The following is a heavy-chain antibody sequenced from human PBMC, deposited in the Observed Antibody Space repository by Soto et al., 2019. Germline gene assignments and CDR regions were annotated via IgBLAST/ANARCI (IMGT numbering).Heavy chain of an antibody. D-gene: IGHD5-18*01. CDR1: GGTYSCYA. Sequence: ASVKVSWKASGGTYSCYAISWVRQAPGQGLEWMGGIIPIFGTANYAQKFQGRVTITADESTSTAYMELSSLRSEDTAVYYCAVTAMVTLHNCFDPWGQGTLVTVSS. J-gene: IGHJ5*02. CDR3: AVTAMVTLHNCFDP. CDR2: IIPIFGTA. V-gene: IGHV1-69*13.